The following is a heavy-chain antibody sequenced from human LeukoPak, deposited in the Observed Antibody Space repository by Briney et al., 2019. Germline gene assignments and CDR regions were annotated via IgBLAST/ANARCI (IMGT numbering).Heavy chain of an antibody. CDR1: GFTFSSYG. CDR2: ISGSGGST. D-gene: IGHD1-7*01. V-gene: IGHV3-23*01. J-gene: IGHJ5*02. CDR3: AKDDGITGTTDWFDP. Sequence: QSGGSLRLSCAASGFTFSSYGMSWVRQAPGKGLEWVSAISGSGGSTYYADSVKGRFTISRDNSKNTLYLQMNSLRAEDTAVYYCAKDDGITGTTDWFDPWGQGTLVTVSS.